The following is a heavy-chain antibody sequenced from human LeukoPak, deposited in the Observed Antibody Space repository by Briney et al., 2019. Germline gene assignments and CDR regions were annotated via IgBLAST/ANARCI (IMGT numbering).Heavy chain of an antibody. CDR2: IHHSGST. V-gene: IGHV4-61*01. CDR1: GASISRDCYY. CDR3: ARLGWYYGSGIRRPDDHVV. Sequence: PSETLSLTCTVSGASISRDCYYWSWIRQPPGKGLEWVAYIHHSGSTNYNPSLESRVTTSVDTSKNQISLRLSSVTAADTAVYYCARLGWYYGSGIRRPDDHVVWGQGTMVTVSS. J-gene: IGHJ3*01. D-gene: IGHD3-10*01.